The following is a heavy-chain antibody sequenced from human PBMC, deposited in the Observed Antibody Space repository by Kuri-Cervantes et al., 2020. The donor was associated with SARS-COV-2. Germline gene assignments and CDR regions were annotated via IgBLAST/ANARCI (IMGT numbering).Heavy chain of an antibody. CDR2: IYYSGTT. CDR1: GGSISSGHDY. D-gene: IGHD2-8*02. CDR3: AREPWGYGTGGY. V-gene: IGHV4-30-4*01. Sequence: TLRLSCTVSGGSISSGHDYWTWIRQPPGKGLEWMGYIYYSGTTSYNPSLKSRVTISVDTSKNQSSLRLSSVTAADTAVYYCAREPWGYGTGGYWGQGTLVTVSS. J-gene: IGHJ4*02.